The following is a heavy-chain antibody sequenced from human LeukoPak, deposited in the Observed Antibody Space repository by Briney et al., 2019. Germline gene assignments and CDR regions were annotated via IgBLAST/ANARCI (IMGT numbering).Heavy chain of an antibody. J-gene: IGHJ3*02. CDR1: GFTFSSYE. D-gene: IGHD3-10*01. CDR3: ARAYGSGSFDDAFDI. V-gene: IGHV3-48*03. CDR2: ISSSGSTI. Sequence: PGGSLRLSCAASGFTFSSYEMNWVRQAPGKGLECISYISSSGSTIYYADSVKGRFTISRDNAKNSLYLQMNSLRAEDTAVYYCARAYGSGSFDDAFDIWGQGTMVTGSS.